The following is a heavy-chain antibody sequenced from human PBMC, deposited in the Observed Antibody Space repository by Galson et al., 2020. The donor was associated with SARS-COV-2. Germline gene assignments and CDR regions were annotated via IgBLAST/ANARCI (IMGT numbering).Heavy chain of an antibody. CDR2: IYYSGST. CDR1: GGSISSGGYY. Sequence: SQTLSLTCTVSGGSISSGGYYWSWVRQHPEKGLESILYIYYSGSTYYNPSLKSLVTISVDTSKNQFSLNLRSVTAADTAVYYCARILGFCSSPSCDSSYCHYVDVWGKGTTVTVSS. V-gene: IGHV4-31*01. J-gene: IGHJ6*03. D-gene: IGHD2-2*01. CDR3: ARILGFCSSPSCDSSYCHYVDV.